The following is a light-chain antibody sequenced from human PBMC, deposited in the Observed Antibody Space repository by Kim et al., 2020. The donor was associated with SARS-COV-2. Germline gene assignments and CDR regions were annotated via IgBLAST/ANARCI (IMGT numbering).Light chain of an antibody. Sequence: QLVLTQSPSASASLGASVKLTCTLSSGHSSYAIAWHQQQPEKGPRYLMKLNSDGSHSKGDGIPERFSGSSSGAERYLTISSLQSEDEADYYCQTWGTGIWVFGGGTQRTVL. J-gene: IGLJ3*02. CDR3: QTWGTGIWV. CDR2: LNSDGSH. V-gene: IGLV4-69*01. CDR1: SGHSSYA.